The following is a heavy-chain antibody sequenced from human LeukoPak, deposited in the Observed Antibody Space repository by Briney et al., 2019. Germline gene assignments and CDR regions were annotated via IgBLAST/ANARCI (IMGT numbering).Heavy chain of an antibody. CDR2: FYTSGST. CDR3: ARDLFSSSWYANDAFDI. Sequence: SETLSLTCTVSGGSISSGSYYWSWIRQPAGKGLEWIGRFYTSGSTNYNPSLKSRVTISVDTSKNQFSLKLSAVTAADTAVYYCARDLFSSSWYANDAFDIWGQGTMVTVSS. D-gene: IGHD6-13*01. V-gene: IGHV4-61*02. J-gene: IGHJ3*02. CDR1: GGSISSGSYY.